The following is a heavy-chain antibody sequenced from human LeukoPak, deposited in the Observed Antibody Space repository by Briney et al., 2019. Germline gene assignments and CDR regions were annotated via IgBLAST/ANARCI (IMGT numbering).Heavy chain of an antibody. V-gene: IGHV3-30*02. CDR2: IRYDGSNK. CDR3: AKHPYCSSTSCYFDY. D-gene: IGHD2-2*01. J-gene: IGHJ4*02. CDR1: GLTFSSYG. Sequence: GGSLRLSCAASGLTFSSYGMHWVRQAPGKGLEWVAFIRYDGSNKYYADSVKGRFTISRDNSKNTLYLQMNSLRAEDTAVYYCAKHPYCSSTSCYFDYWGQGTLVTVSS.